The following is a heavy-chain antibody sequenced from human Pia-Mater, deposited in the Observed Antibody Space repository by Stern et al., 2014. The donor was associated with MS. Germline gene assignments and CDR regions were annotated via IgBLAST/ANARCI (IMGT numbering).Heavy chain of an antibody. J-gene: IGHJ5*02. CDR2: IIPVLNTA. Sequence: QVQLVQSGAEMKKPGSSVKVSCTASGGTSSSQPITWVRQAPGQGLEWLAEIIPVLNTANYAQQFQGRVTITADESTSTTYLEFSSLRYEDTAVYYCARRGSARRGSGWLDPWGQGTLVTVSS. D-gene: IGHD3-16*01. CDR1: GGTSSSQP. CDR3: ARRGSARRGSGWLDP. V-gene: IGHV1-69*12.